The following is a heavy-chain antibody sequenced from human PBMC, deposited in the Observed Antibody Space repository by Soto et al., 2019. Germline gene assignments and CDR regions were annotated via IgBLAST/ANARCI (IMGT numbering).Heavy chain of an antibody. CDR2: ISYDGSNK. CDR3: ARGYGGPYYYYGMDV. Sequence: GGSLRLSCAASGFTFSSYAMHWVRQAPGKGLEWVAVISYDGSNKYYADSVKGRFTISRDNSKNTLYLQMNSLRAEDTAVYYCARGYGGPYYYYGMDVWGQGTTVTVS. D-gene: IGHD1-26*01. CDR1: GFTFSSYA. V-gene: IGHV3-30-3*01. J-gene: IGHJ6*02.